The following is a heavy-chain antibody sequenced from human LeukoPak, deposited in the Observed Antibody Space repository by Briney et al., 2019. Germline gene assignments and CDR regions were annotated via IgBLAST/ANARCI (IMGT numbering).Heavy chain of an antibody. J-gene: IGHJ3*02. CDR1: GFTFSSYS. V-gene: IGHV3-21*01. CDR3: ATFGSSGFAFDI. CDR2: ISSSSSYI. D-gene: IGHD3-22*01. Sequence: GGSLRLPCAASGFTFSSYSMNWVRQAPGKGLEWVSSISSSSSYIYYADSVKGRFTISRDNAKNSLYLQMNSLRAEDTAVYYCATFGSSGFAFDIWGQGTMVTVSS.